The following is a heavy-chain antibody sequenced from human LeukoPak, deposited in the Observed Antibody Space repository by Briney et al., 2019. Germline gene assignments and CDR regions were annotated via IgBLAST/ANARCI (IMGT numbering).Heavy chain of an antibody. CDR3: ARSDSVPAANPLGY. Sequence: GGSLRLSCAASGFTFSGYWMSWVRQAPGKGLEWVANIKQDGSEKYYVDSVKGRFTISRDNAKNSLYLQMNSLRAEDTAVYYCARSDSVPAANPLGYWGQGTLVTVSS. V-gene: IGHV3-7*01. CDR2: IKQDGSEK. J-gene: IGHJ4*02. CDR1: GFTFSGYW. D-gene: IGHD2-2*01.